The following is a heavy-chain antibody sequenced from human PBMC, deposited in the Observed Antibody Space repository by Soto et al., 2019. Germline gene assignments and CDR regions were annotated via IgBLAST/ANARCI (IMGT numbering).Heavy chain of an antibody. J-gene: IGHJ4*02. Sequence: SETLSLTCAVYGGSFSGYYWSWIRQPPGKGLEWIGEINHSGSTNYNLSLKSRVTISVDTSKNQFSLKLSSVTAADTAVYYCARLNPVPAAMSDYWGQGTLVTVSS. D-gene: IGHD2-2*01. CDR1: GGSFSGYY. CDR3: ARLNPVPAAMSDY. V-gene: IGHV4-34*01. CDR2: INHSGST.